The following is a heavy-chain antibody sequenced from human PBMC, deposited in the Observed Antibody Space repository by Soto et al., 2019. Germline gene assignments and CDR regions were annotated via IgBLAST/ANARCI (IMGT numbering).Heavy chain of an antibody. J-gene: IGHJ3*02. CDR1: GDSVSSNSAA. D-gene: IGHD6-19*01. CDR3: ARVIAVAGTRGKAFDI. CDR2: TYYRSKWYN. Sequence: SQTLSLTCAISGDSVSSNSAAWNWIRQSPSRGLEWLGRTYYRSKWYNDYAVSVKSRITINPDTSKNQFSLQLNSVTPEDTDVYYCARVIAVAGTRGKAFDIWGQGTMVTVSS. V-gene: IGHV6-1*01.